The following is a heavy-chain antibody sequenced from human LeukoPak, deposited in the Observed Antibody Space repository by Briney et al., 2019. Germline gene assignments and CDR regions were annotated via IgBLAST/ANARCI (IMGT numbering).Heavy chain of an antibody. D-gene: IGHD1/OR15-1a*01. Sequence: PSETLSLTCSVSGVSISGYYWIWIRQSPGRGLEYIGCIFYRESFSYNGTTFYNPSLQSRVTISVDTSKNAFSLRLTSVTATDTAVYYCARQISGNKDYWGQGTLVTVSS. CDR2: IFYRESFSYNGTT. CDR1: GVSISGYY. CDR3: ARQISGNKDY. V-gene: IGHV4-59*08. J-gene: IGHJ4*02.